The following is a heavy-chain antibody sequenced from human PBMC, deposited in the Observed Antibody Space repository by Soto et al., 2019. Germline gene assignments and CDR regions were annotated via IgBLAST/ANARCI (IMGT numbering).Heavy chain of an antibody. CDR1: GFSFSDYY. V-gene: IGHV3-11*01. CDR2: ISGSSSNI. CDR3: AKMTSSGWYDPVFH. J-gene: IGHJ4*02. Sequence: QVQLVESGGGLVQPRGSLRLSCVASGFSFSDYYMSWVRQAPGKGLEWISYISGSSSNIYYADSVKGRFTISRDNAENSVFLQMNNLRAEDTARYYCAKMTSSGWYDPVFHWGQGTLVTVSS. D-gene: IGHD6-19*01.